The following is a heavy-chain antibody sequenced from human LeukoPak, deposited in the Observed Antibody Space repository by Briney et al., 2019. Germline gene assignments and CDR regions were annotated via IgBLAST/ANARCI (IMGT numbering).Heavy chain of an antibody. D-gene: IGHD6-6*01. J-gene: IGHJ4*02. Sequence: GGSLRLSWAASGFTFSSYGMHWVRQAPGKGLEWVAFIRYDGSNKYYADSVKGRFTISRDNSKNTLYLQMNSLRAEDTAVYYCAKDREQLAVFDYWGQGTLVTVSS. CDR2: IRYDGSNK. CDR3: AKDREQLAVFDY. V-gene: IGHV3-30*02. CDR1: GFTFSSYG.